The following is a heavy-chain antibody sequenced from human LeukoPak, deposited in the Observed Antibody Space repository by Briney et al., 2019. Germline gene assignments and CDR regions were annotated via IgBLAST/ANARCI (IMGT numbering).Heavy chain of an antibody. CDR1: GYTFTSYG. CDR2: ISAYNGNT. V-gene: IGHV1-18*01. J-gene: IGHJ5*02. D-gene: IGHD2-15*01. CDR3: ARESPPRCSGGSCYPDNWFDP. Sequence: GASVKVSCKASGYTFTSYGISWVRQAPGQGLEWMGWISAYNGNTNYAQKLQGRVTMTTDTSTSTAYMELRSLRSDDTAVYYCARESPPRCSGGSCYPDNWFDPWGQGTLVTVSS.